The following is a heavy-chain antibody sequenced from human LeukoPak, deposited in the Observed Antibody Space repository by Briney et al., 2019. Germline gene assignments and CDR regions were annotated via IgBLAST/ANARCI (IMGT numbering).Heavy chain of an antibody. CDR2: ISAYNGNT. CDR1: GYTFIAYH. V-gene: IGHV1-18*04. J-gene: IGHJ4*02. Sequence: ASVKVSCKASGYTFIAYHLHWVRQAPGQGREWMGWISAYNGNTNYAQKLQGRVTMTTDTSTSTAYMELRSLRSDDTAVYYGARVRVAGTGDFDYWGQGTLVTVSS. D-gene: IGHD6-19*01. CDR3: ARVRVAGTGDFDY.